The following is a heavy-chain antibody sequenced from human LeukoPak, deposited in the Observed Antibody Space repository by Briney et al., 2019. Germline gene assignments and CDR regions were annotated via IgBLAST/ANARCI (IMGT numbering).Heavy chain of an antibody. D-gene: IGHD2-21*01. CDR2: IYTSGST. J-gene: IGHJ3*02. Sequence: SETLSLTCTVSGGSISSGSYYWNWIRQPAGKGLEWIGRIYTSGSTNYNPSLKSRVTISVDTSKNQFSLKLSSVTAADTAVYYRARDLCFAARRTFAIWGQGTMVTVSS. CDR1: GGSISSGSYY. V-gene: IGHV4-61*02. CDR3: ARDLCFAARRTFAI.